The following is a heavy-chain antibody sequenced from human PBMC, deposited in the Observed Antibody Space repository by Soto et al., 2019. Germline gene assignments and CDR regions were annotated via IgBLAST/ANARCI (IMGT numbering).Heavy chain of an antibody. CDR3: ARGLTSSSWGYYYYYYGMDV. D-gene: IGHD6-13*01. CDR1: GFTFSSYW. CDR2: IKQDGSEK. J-gene: IGHJ6*02. Sequence: GGSLRLSCAASGFTFSSYWMSWVRQAPGKGLEWVANIKQDGSEKYYVDSVKGRFTISRDNAKNSLYLQMNSLRAEDMAVYYCARGLTSSSWGYYYYYYGMDVWGQGTLVTVSS. V-gene: IGHV3-7*03.